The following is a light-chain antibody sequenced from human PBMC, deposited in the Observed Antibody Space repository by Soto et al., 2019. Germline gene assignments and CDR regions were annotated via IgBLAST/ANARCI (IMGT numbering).Light chain of an antibody. CDR3: SSYTSSSTVV. Sequence: QSVLTQPASVSGSPGQSITISCTGTSSDVGGYDYVSWYQQHPGKAPKLMIYNVRNRPSGVSTRFSGSKAGNTASLTISGLQAEDEAAYYCSSYTSSSTVVFGGGTQLTVL. CDR1: SSDVGGYDY. CDR2: NVR. J-gene: IGLJ2*01. V-gene: IGLV2-14*01.